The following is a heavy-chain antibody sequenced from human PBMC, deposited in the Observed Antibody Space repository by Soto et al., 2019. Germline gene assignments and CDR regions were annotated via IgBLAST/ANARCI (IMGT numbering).Heavy chain of an antibody. Sequence: GGSLRLSSAASGFTFSSYGMSWVRQAPGKGLEWVSGINWNGGSTGYADSVKGRFTISRDNAKNSLYLQMNSLRAEDTALYYCARSRMELLVGYFDYWGQGTLVTVSS. J-gene: IGHJ4*02. CDR3: ARSRMELLVGYFDY. CDR2: INWNGGST. D-gene: IGHD1-26*01. V-gene: IGHV3-20*04. CDR1: GFTFSSYG.